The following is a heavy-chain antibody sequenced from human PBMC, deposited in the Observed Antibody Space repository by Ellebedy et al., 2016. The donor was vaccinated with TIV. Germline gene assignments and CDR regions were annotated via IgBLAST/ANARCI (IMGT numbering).Heavy chain of an antibody. D-gene: IGHD3-16*01. Sequence: MPSETLSLTCTVSGASINSYCWSWNRQPPGAGLEWSGYLYYIVNTNYTPSLKVQATISADTSKTQISLKLNSLTAADTAVYYCARDHDYGMDVWGPGIMVTVSS. CDR1: GASINSYC. CDR3: ARDHDYGMDV. J-gene: IGHJ6*02. CDR2: LYYIVNT. V-gene: IGHV4-59*01.